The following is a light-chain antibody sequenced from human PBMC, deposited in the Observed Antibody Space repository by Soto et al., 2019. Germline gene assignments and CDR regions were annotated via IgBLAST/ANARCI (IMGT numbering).Light chain of an antibody. Sequence: QSVLTQPPAASGTPGQRGTISCSGSSSNIGSNTVNWYQQLPGTAPKLLIYNNNQRPSGVPDRFSGSKSGTSASLAISGLQSEDEADCYCAAWDDSLNGLVFGTGTKVTVL. CDR1: SSNIGSNT. CDR3: AAWDDSLNGLV. J-gene: IGLJ1*01. V-gene: IGLV1-44*01. CDR2: NNN.